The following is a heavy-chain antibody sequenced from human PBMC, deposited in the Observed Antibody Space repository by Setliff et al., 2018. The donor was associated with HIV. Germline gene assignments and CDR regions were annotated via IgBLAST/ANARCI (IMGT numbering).Heavy chain of an antibody. V-gene: IGHV4-59*11. J-gene: IGHJ4*02. CDR1: GGSISSHY. CDR3: ARRPYYFDS. CDR2: IYHNGNT. Sequence: SETLSLTCTVSGGSISSHYWSWIRQPPGKGLEWIGTIYHNGNTNYNPSLKSRVTISVDTSKNQFSLKLSSVTAADTAVYYCARRPYYFDSWGQGTLVTVSS. D-gene: IGHD6-6*01.